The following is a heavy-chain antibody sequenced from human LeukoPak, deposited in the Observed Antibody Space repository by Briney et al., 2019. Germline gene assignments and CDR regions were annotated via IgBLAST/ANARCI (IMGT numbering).Heavy chain of an antibody. CDR2: MYYSGST. CDR1: GDSISSSHW. CDR3: ARHAFYYYYYMDV. V-gene: IGHV4-38-2*01. Sequence: PSETLSLTCAVSGDSISSSHWWSWVRQSPGKGLEWIGSMYYSGSTYYNPSLKSRVTISVDTSKNQFSLNLRSVTAADTAVYYCARHAFYYYYYMDVWGKGTTVTVSS. D-gene: IGHD3-16*01. J-gene: IGHJ6*03.